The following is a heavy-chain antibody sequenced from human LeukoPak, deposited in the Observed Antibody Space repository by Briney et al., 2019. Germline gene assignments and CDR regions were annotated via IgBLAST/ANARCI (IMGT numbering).Heavy chain of an antibody. V-gene: IGHV4-59*08. D-gene: IGHD5-18*01. CDR2: IYYSGST. CDR1: GGSISSYY. J-gene: IGHJ5*02. Sequence: PSETLSLTCTVSGGSISSYYWSWIRQPPGKGLEWIGYIYYSGSTNYNPSLKSRVTISVDMSKNQFSLKLSSVTAADTAVYYCAKQGYSYGYWWFDPWGQGTLVTVSS. CDR3: AKQGYSYGYWWFDP.